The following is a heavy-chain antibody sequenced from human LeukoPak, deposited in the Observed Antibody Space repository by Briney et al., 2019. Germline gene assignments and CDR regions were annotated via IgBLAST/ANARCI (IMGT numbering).Heavy chain of an antibody. V-gene: IGHV3-33*01. CDR3: ARAAYDNSGYLTL. CDR1: GFTFSSYG. Sequence: PGGSLRLSCVASGFTFSSYGMHWVRQAPGKGLEWVAVIWYVGTNKYYADSVKGRFTISRDSPKNTLYLQMNSLRAEDTAVYYCARAAYDNSGYLTLWGQGTLVTVSS. D-gene: IGHD3-22*01. CDR2: IWYVGTNK. J-gene: IGHJ4*02.